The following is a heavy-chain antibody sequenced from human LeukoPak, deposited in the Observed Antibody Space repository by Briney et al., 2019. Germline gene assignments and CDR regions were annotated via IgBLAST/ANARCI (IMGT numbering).Heavy chain of an antibody. Sequence: SETLSLTCAVYGGSYSGYYWSWIRQPPGKGLEWIGEINHSGSTNYNPSLKSRVTISVDTSKNQFSLKLSSVTAADTAVYYCASLRRYYGSESIRRFDPWGQGTLVTVSS. V-gene: IGHV4-34*01. CDR2: INHSGST. J-gene: IGHJ5*02. CDR1: GGSYSGYY. CDR3: ASLRRYYGSESIRRFDP. D-gene: IGHD3-10*01.